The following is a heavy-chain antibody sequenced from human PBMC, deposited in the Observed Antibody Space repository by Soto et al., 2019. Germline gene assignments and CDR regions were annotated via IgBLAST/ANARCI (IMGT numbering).Heavy chain of an antibody. Sequence: GGSLRLSCAASGFIFTRYSMNWVRQAPGKGLEWVSSISSTTNYIYYGDSMKGRFTISRDNAKNSLYLEMNSLRAEDTAVYYCARESEDLTSNFDYWGQGTLVTVSS. CDR2: ISSTTNYI. CDR3: ARESEDLTSNFDY. J-gene: IGHJ4*02. V-gene: IGHV3-21*06. CDR1: GFIFTRYS.